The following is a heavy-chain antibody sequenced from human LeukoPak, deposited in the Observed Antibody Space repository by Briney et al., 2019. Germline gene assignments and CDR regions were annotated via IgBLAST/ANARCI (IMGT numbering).Heavy chain of an antibody. CDR1: GGSISSSSYY. V-gene: IGHV4-39*07. CDR3: ARGTSFYGNVY. Sequence: SETLSLTCTVSGGSISSSSYYWGWIRQPPGKGLEWIGSIYYSGSTYYNPSLKSRVTISVDTSKNQFSLKLSSVTAADTAVYYCARGTSFYGNVYWGQGTLVTVSS. CDR2: IYYSGST. J-gene: IGHJ4*02. D-gene: IGHD4-17*01.